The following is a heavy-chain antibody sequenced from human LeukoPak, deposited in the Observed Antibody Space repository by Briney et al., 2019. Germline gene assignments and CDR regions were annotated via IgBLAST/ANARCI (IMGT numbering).Heavy chain of an antibody. V-gene: IGHV6-1*01. CDR1: GDSVSSNSAA. CDR3: TRTIAGYIDY. CDR2: THYRSKWYY. Sequence: SQTLSLTCAISGDSVSSNSAAWDWIRQSPSRGLEWLGRTHYRSKWYYGYAVSVKSRIIINPDTSKNQFSLQLNSVTPEDTAIYYCTRTIAGYIDYWGQGTLVTVSS. J-gene: IGHJ4*02. D-gene: IGHD2-2*02.